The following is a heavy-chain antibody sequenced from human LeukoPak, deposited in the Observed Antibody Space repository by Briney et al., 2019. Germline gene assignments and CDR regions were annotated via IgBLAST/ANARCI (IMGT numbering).Heavy chain of an antibody. V-gene: IGHV1-18*01. Sequence: ASVKVSCKASGYTFTSYGISWVRQAPGQGLEWMGWISAYNGNTNYAQKLQGRVTMTTDTSTSTAYMELRSLRSDDTAVYYCARNSDDFWSGYSSHNYYYYGMDVWGQGTPVTVSS. CDR3: ARNSDDFWSGYSSHNYYYYGMDV. CDR1: GYTFTSYG. D-gene: IGHD3-3*01. J-gene: IGHJ6*02. CDR2: ISAYNGNT.